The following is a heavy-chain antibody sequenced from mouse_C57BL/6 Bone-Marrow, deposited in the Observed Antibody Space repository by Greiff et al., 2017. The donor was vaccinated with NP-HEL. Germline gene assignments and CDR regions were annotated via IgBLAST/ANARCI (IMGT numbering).Heavy chain of an antibody. V-gene: IGHV1-81*01. J-gene: IGHJ3*01. CDR3: ASAGSYRGFAY. Sequence: QVQLKQSGAELARPGASVKLSCKASGYTFTSYGISWVKQRTGQGLEWIGEIYPRSGNTYYNEKFKGKATLTADKSSSTAYMELRSLTSEYSAVYFCASAGSYRGFAYWGQGTLVTVSA. CDR1: GYTFTSYG. CDR2: IYPRSGNT. D-gene: IGHD2-12*01.